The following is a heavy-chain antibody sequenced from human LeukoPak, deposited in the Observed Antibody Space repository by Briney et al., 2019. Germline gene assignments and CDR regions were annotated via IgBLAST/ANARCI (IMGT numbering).Heavy chain of an antibody. V-gene: IGHV3-15*01. J-gene: IGHJ4*02. D-gene: IGHD2-2*01. Sequence: NPGGSLRLSCAASGFTFSDAWMSWVRQAPGKGLEWVGRIRSKTDGGTTDYAAPVKGRFTISRDDSKSTLYLQMNSLKTEDTAVYYCTTELDCSSTSCSSEAGSWGQGTLVTVSS. CDR1: GFTFSDAW. CDR3: TTELDCSSTSCSSEAGS. CDR2: IRSKTDGGTT.